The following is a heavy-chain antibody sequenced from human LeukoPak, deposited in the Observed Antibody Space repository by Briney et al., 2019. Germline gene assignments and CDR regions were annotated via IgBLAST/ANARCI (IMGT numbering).Heavy chain of an antibody. CDR1: GYTFTSHY. CDR2: INPSGGST. D-gene: IGHD6-19*01. CDR3: ARGEAGRLSWFDP. V-gene: IGHV1-46*01. Sequence: ASVKVSCKASGYTFTSHYMHWVRQAPGQGLEWMGIINPSGGSTSYAQKFQGRVTMTRDMSTSTVYMELSSLRSEDTAVYYCARGEAGRLSWFDPWGQGTLVTVSS. J-gene: IGHJ5*02.